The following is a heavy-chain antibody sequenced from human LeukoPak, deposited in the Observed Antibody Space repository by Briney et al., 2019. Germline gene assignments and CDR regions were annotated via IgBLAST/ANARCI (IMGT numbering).Heavy chain of an antibody. V-gene: IGHV1-18*01. J-gene: IGHJ4*02. CDR1: GGTFSSYT. Sequence: ASVKVSCKASGGTFSSYTISWVRQAPGQGLEWMGWISAYNGNTNYAQKLQGRVTMTTDTSTSTAYMELRSLRSDDTAVYYCARVERGGVLVVWGPGTLVIVSS. CDR2: ISAYNGNT. D-gene: IGHD3-16*01. CDR3: ARVERGGVLVV.